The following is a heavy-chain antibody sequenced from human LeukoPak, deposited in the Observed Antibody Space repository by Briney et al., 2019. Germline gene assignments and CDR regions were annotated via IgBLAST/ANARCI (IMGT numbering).Heavy chain of an antibody. J-gene: IGHJ4*02. D-gene: IGHD1-26*01. CDR1: GYTFTSYY. V-gene: IGHV1-46*01. CDR3: ARVREWELIFDY. CDR2: INPSGGST. Sequence: ASVKVSCKASGYTFTSYYMHWVRQAPGQGLEWMGMINPSGGSTSYAQKFQGRVTMTRDTSTSTVYMELSSLRSEDTAVYYCARVREWELIFDYWGQGTLVTVSS.